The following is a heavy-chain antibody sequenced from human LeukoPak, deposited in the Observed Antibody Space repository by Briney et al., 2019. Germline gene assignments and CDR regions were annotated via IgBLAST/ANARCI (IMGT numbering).Heavy chain of an antibody. V-gene: IGHV3-66*01. J-gene: IGHJ4*02. D-gene: IGHD6-19*01. Sequence: PGGSLRLSCAASGFTVSSNYMSWVRQAPGKGLEWVSAIYSGGSTYYADSVKGRFTISRDNSKNTLYLQMNSLRAEDTAVYYCARDLGIAVAGREYWGQGTLVTVSS. CDR1: GFTVSSNY. CDR2: IYSGGST. CDR3: ARDLGIAVAGREY.